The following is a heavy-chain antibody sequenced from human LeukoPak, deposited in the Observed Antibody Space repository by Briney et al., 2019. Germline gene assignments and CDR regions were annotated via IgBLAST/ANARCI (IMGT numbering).Heavy chain of an antibody. J-gene: IGHJ4*02. Sequence: GGSLRLSCAASGFTFSSYAMSWVRQAPGKGLEWVSAISGSGSSTYYADSVKGRFTISRDNSKNTLYLQMNSLRAEDTAVYYCAKRAYYGSLGEIDYWGQGTLVTVSS. CDR3: AKRAYYGSLGEIDY. V-gene: IGHV3-23*01. CDR1: GFTFSSYA. CDR2: ISGSGSST. D-gene: IGHD3-10*01.